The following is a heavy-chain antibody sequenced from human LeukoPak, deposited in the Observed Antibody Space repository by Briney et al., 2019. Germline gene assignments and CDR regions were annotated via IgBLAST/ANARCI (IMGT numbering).Heavy chain of an antibody. V-gene: IGHV3-48*01. D-gene: IGHD2-2*01. J-gene: IGHJ6*03. CDR2: ISSSSSTI. CDR1: GFIFSSYS. Sequence: GGSLRLSCAASGFIFSSYSMNWVRQAPGKGLEWVSYISSSSSTIYYADSVKGRFTISRDNAKNSLYLQMNSLRAEDTAVYYCARDRPYCSSTSCYYMDVWGKGTTVTVSS. CDR3: ARDRPYCSSTSCYYMDV.